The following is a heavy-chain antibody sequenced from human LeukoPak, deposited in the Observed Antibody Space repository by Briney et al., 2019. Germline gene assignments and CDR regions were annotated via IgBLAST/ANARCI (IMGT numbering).Heavy chain of an antibody. CDR1: GFTFSSYS. D-gene: IGHD4-23*01. J-gene: IGHJ3*02. V-gene: IGHV3-21*01. CDR2: ISSSSSYI. CDR3: AKEHGGGSAFDI. Sequence: GGSLRLSYAASGFTFSSYSMNWVRQAPGKGLEWVSSISSSSSYIYYADSVKGRFTISRDNAKNSLYLQMNSLRAEDTAVYYCAKEHGGGSAFDIWGQGTMVTVSS.